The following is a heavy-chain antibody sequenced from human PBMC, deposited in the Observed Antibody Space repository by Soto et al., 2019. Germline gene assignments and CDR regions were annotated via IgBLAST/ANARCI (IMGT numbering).Heavy chain of an antibody. CDR3: ARDITSAAGPYYYCYMDV. CDR2: INAGNGNT. D-gene: IGHD6-13*01. Sequence: QVQLVQSGAEVKKPGASVKVSCKASGYTFTSYAMHWVRQAPGQRLEWMGWINAGNGNTKYSQKFQGRVTITRDTSASTAYMELSSLRSEDTAVYYCARDITSAAGPYYYCYMDVWGKGTTVTVSS. J-gene: IGHJ6*03. V-gene: IGHV1-3*01. CDR1: GYTFTSYA.